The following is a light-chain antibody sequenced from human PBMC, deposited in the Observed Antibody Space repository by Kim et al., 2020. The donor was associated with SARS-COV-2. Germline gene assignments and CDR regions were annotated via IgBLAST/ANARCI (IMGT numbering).Light chain of an antibody. CDR2: LGS. J-gene: IGKJ2*01. V-gene: IGKV2-28*01. Sequence: DIVVTQSPLSLSVTPGEPASISCRSSQSLLHRNGHNYLDWHLQKPGQSPQLLIYLGSSRASGVPDRFSGSGSGSDFTLKISRVEAEDVGVYYCMQALQAPYTFGQGTKLEI. CDR3: MQALQAPYT. CDR1: QSLLHRNGHNY.